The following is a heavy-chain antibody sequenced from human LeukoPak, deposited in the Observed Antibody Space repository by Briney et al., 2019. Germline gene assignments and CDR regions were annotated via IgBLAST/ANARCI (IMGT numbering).Heavy chain of an antibody. J-gene: IGHJ4*02. CDR3: AKDRGRAYSSGCFDY. CDR2: ISWDSGTI. Sequence: GGSLRLSCAASGFTFDDYAMHWVRQAPGKGLEWVSCISWDSGTIGFADSVKGRFTISRDNAKNSLYLQMNSLRPEDTAFYYCAKDRGRAYSSGCFDYWGQGTLVTVSS. V-gene: IGHV3-9*01. CDR1: GFTFDDYA. D-gene: IGHD6-19*01.